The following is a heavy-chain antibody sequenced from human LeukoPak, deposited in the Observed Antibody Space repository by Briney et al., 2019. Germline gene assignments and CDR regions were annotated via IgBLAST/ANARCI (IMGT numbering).Heavy chain of an antibody. CDR1: GFAFGSYC. CDR3: ARIISRFGWAFDM. J-gene: IGHJ3*02. D-gene: IGHD3-10*01. Sequence: GGSLRLSCAASGFAFGSYCMGWVRQAPGKGLEWVANMHQGGSEKYYVDSVRGRFTISRDNAKNSLYLQMNSLRAEDTALYYCARIISRFGWAFDMWGQGTMVTVSS. V-gene: IGHV3-7*01. CDR2: MHQGGSEK.